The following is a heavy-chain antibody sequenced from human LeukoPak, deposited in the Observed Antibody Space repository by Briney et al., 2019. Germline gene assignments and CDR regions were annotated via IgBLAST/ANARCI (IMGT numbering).Heavy chain of an antibody. CDR1: GFTFSSYW. J-gene: IGHJ6*02. CDR2: ISGSGGST. CDR3: AKSGYCSSTSCYGHYYYYYGMDV. V-gene: IGHV3-23*01. Sequence: GGSLRLSCAASGFTFSSYWMHWVRQAPGKGLEWVSAISGSGGSTYYADSVKGRFTISRDNSKNTLYLQMNSLRAEDTAVYYCAKSGYCSSTSCYGHYYYYYGMDVWGQGTTVTVSS. D-gene: IGHD2-2*03.